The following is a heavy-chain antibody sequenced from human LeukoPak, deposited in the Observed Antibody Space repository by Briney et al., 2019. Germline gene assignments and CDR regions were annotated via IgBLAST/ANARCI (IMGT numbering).Heavy chain of an antibody. Sequence: PGGFLRLSCAASGFTFSDYYMTWIRQAPGRGLEWVSYISGSSSDTNYADSVKGRFTISRDNAKNSLSLQMNSLSADDTALYYCARYSFDGSDYLLDYWGQGTLVTVSS. D-gene: IGHD3-22*01. CDR2: ISGSSSDT. V-gene: IGHV3-11*03. J-gene: IGHJ4*02. CDR3: ARYSFDGSDYLLDY. CDR1: GFTFSDYY.